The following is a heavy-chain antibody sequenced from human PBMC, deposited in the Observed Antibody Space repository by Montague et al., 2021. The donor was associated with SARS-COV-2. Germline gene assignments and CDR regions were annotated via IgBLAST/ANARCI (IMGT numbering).Heavy chain of an antibody. V-gene: IGHV4-34*01. Sequence: SGTLSLTCAVYGGSFSGYYWSWIRQPPGKGLEWIGEINHSGSTNYNPSLKSRVTKSMDTSKNQFSLKLSSVTAADTAVYYCARGVRQLGVRYYYYYIDVWGKGTTVTVSS. CDR1: GGSFSGYY. J-gene: IGHJ6*03. CDR3: ARGVRQLGVRYYYYYIDV. CDR2: INHSGST. D-gene: IGHD6-6*01.